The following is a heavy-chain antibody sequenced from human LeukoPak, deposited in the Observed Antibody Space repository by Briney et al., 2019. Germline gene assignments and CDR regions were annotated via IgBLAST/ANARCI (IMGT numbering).Heavy chain of an antibody. CDR2: ISSSSSYI. CDR1: GFIFSSYA. D-gene: IGHD3-3*01. CDR3: ATDPRYYDFWSGYFYFDY. V-gene: IGHV3-21*01. Sequence: PGGSLRLSCAASGFIFSSYAMSWVRQAPGKGLEWVSSISSSSSYIYYADSVKGRFTISRGNAKNSLYLQMNSLRAEDTAVYYCATDPRYYDFWSGYFYFDYWGQGTLVTVSS. J-gene: IGHJ4*02.